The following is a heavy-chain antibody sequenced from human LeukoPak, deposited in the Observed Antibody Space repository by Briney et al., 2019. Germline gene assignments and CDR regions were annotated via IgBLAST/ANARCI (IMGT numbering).Heavy chain of an antibody. V-gene: IGHV1-69*04. D-gene: IGHD4-17*01. CDR1: GFTLTNFD. CDR2: IIPILGIA. Sequence: GASVKVSCKASGFTLTNFDINWVRQAPGQGLEWMGRIIPILGIANYAQKFQGRVTITADKSTSTAYMELSSLRSEDTAVYYCASGRPDYGDPLYYYGMDVWGQGTTVTVSS. J-gene: IGHJ6*02. CDR3: ASGRPDYGDPLYYYGMDV.